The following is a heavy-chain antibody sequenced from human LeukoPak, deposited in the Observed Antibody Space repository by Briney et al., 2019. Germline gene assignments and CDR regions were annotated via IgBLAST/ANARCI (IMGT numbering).Heavy chain of an antibody. Sequence: PGGSLRLSCAASGFTFSSYAMNWVRQAPGKGLEWVSSISGSGGNTNYADSVKGRFTISRDNSKNTLYLQMNSLRAEDTAVYYCAKAYSYGYRAFDYWGQGTLVTVSS. D-gene: IGHD5-18*01. J-gene: IGHJ4*02. V-gene: IGHV3-23*01. CDR3: AKAYSYGYRAFDY. CDR2: ISGSGGNT. CDR1: GFTFSSYA.